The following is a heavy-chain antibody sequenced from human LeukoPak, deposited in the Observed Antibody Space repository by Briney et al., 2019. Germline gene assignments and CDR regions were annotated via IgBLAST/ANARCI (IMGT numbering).Heavy chain of an antibody. CDR1: GYTFDDYA. V-gene: IGHV3-43*02. J-gene: IGHJ3*02. CDR3: AKDIGSSWYVAFDI. D-gene: IGHD6-13*01. CDR2: ISGDGGST. Sequence: PGGSLRLSCAASGYTFDDYAMDWVPQAPGKGLEWVSLISGDGGSTYYADSVKGRFTISRDNSKNSLYLQMNSLRTEDTALYYCAKDIGSSWYVAFDIWGQGTMVTVSS.